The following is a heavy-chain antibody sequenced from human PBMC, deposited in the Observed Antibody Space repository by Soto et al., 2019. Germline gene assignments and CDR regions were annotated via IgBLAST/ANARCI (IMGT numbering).Heavy chain of an antibody. Sequence: EVQLVESGGGLVKPGGSLRLSCAASGFTFSSYSMNWVRQAPGKGLEWVSSISSSSSYIYYADSVKGRFTISRDNAKNSLYLQMSSLRAEDTAVYYCARDHRADYDYVWGSYRQNDYWGQGTLVTVSS. CDR2: ISSSSSYI. CDR3: ARDHRADYDYVWGSYRQNDY. CDR1: GFTFSSYS. J-gene: IGHJ4*02. V-gene: IGHV3-21*01. D-gene: IGHD3-16*02.